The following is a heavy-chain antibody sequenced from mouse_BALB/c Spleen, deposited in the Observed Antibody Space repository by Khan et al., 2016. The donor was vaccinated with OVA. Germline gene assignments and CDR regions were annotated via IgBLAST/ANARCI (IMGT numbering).Heavy chain of an antibody. CDR2: ISYGGST. J-gene: IGHJ4*01. CDR1: GYSITSDYA. V-gene: IGHV3-2*02. D-gene: IGHD1-1*01. Sequence: LKESGPGLVKPSQSLSLTCTVTGYSITSDYAWDWIRQFPGNKLEWMGYISYGGSTSYNPSLKSRISITRDTSKNQFFLQLNSVTTEDTATYYCARKNYYGYAMDYWGQGTSVTVSS. CDR3: ARKNYYGYAMDY.